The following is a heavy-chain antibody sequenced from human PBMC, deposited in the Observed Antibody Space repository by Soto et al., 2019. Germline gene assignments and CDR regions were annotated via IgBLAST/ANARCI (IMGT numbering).Heavy chain of an antibody. CDR3: AKDRVPDSRCNFDY. D-gene: IGHD2-15*01. CDR1: GFIFRTYT. CDR2: IYGGGDGA. V-gene: IGHV3-23*01. Sequence: EVQLLESGGGLIQPGGSLRLSCVGSGFIFRTYTMNWVRQAPGKGLEWIAGIYGGGDGAVYADSVRGRVTISRDNSKNTLYLPMSSLRAEDTAVYYCAKDRVPDSRCNFDYWGQGTLVTVSS. J-gene: IGHJ4*02.